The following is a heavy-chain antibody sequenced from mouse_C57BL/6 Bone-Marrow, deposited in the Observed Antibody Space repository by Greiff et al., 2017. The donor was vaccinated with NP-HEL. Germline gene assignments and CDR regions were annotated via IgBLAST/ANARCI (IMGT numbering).Heavy chain of an antibody. J-gene: IGHJ1*03. Sequence: VQLQQSGAELARPGASVKLSCKASGYTFTSYGISWVKQRTGQGLEWIGEIYPRSGNTYYNEKFKGKATLTADKSSSTAYMELSSLTSEDSAVYFCARFYSNLWYFDVWGTGTTVTVSS. CDR3: ARFYSNLWYFDV. CDR2: IYPRSGNT. D-gene: IGHD2-5*01. CDR1: GYTFTSYG. V-gene: IGHV1-81*01.